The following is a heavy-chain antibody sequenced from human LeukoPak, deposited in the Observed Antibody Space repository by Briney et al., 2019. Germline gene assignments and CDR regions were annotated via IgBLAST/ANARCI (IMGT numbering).Heavy chain of an antibody. D-gene: IGHD3-22*01. J-gene: IGHJ4*02. CDR3: AKDYDSTVFTHDTGN. CDR2: IGTDAAAT. Sequence: GGSLRLSCVTSGFTFSDFAMNWVRQAPGRGLEWVSTIGTDAAATHYADSVEGRFTIFRDNSRNTLYLQMNSLRAEDTAVYYCAKDYDSTVFTHDTGNWGQGTLVTVSS. CDR1: GFTFSDFA. V-gene: IGHV3-23*01.